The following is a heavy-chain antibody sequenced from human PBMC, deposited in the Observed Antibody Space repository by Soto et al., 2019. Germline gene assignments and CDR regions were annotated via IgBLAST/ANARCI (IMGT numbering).Heavy chain of an antibody. CDR1: GGSFSGYY. CDR2: INHSGST. Sequence: SETLSLTCAVYGGSFSGYYWSWIRQPPGKGLEWIGEINHSGSTNYNPSLKSRVTISVDTSKNQFSLKLSSVTAADTAVYYCARKTRIAARPNIWYFDLWGRGTLVTVSS. J-gene: IGHJ2*01. V-gene: IGHV4-34*01. CDR3: ARKTRIAARPNIWYFDL. D-gene: IGHD6-6*01.